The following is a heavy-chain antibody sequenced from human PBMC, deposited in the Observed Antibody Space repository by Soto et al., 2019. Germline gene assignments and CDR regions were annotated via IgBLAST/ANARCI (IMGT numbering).Heavy chain of an antibody. V-gene: IGHV4-59*01. Sequence: SETLSLTCTVSGGSISSYYWSWIRQPPGKGLEWIGYIYYSGSTNYNPSLKSRVTISVDTSKNQFSLKLSSVTAADTAVYYCGRGGLRPNWFAPGARGTLLPVSS. CDR1: GGSISSYY. CDR2: IYYSGST. J-gene: IGHJ5*02. CDR3: GRGGLRPNWFAP. D-gene: IGHD3-16*01.